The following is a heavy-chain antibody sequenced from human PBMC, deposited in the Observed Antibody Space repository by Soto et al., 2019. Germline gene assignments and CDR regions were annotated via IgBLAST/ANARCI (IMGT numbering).Heavy chain of an antibody. J-gene: IGHJ4*02. CDR3: ARRTGTAPRFDY. D-gene: IGHD1-7*01. V-gene: IGHV3-30-3*01. CDR1: GFTFRSYH. CDR2: ISYDGSNQ. Sequence: GGSLRLSCAASGFTFRSYHMNWVRQAPGKGLDWVSFISYDGSNQYYAGSVKGRFTVSRDNSKNTLFLLMNSLRPEDTAVYFCARRTGTAPRFDYWGQGTLVTVSS.